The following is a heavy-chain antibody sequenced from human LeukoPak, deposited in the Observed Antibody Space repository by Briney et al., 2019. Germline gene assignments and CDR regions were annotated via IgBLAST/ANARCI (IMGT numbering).Heavy chain of an antibody. D-gene: IGHD3-9*01. CDR3: AREGMALRYFDWSPNWFDP. J-gene: IGHJ5*02. Sequence: GGSLRLSCAASGCTFETYWMHWVRQAPGKGLEWVSCINGYGSTTNYADSVKGRFTISRDNAKNTLYLQMNSLRAEDTAVYYCAREGMALRYFDWSPNWFDPWGQGTLVTVSS. CDR1: GCTFETYW. V-gene: IGHV3-74*01. CDR2: INGYGSTT.